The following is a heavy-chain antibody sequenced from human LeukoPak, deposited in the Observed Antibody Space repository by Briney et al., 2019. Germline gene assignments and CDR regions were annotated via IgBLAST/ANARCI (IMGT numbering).Heavy chain of an antibody. Sequence: PGGSLRLSCAASGFTFSSYEMNWVRQAPGRGLEWVSYISSSGSTIYYADSVKGRFTISRDYAKNSLYLQMNSLRAEDTAVYYCAREGRGTTTSLDSSYFDYWGQGTLVTVSS. CDR1: GFTFSSYE. D-gene: IGHD1-26*01. J-gene: IGHJ4*02. V-gene: IGHV3-48*03. CDR2: ISSSGSTI. CDR3: AREGRGTTTSLDSSYFDY.